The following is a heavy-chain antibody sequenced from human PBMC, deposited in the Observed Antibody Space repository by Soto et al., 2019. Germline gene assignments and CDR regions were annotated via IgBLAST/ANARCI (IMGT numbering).Heavy chain of an antibody. J-gene: IGHJ5*02. Sequence: QLHLVQSGAEEQKPGASMKVSCKASGYTFTGYYIHWVRQAPGQGLEWMGWINPNSGDTNYAQKFQGWVTMTRDTSTSTAYMELSRLRPDDTAVYYCARGHSGSRGWFDPWGQGTLVTVSS. D-gene: IGHD6-6*01. CDR2: INPNSGDT. V-gene: IGHV1-2*04. CDR1: GYTFTGYY. CDR3: ARGHSGSRGWFDP.